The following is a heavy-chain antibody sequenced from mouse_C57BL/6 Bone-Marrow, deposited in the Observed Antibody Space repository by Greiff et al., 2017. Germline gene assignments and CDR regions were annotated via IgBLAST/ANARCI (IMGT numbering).Heavy chain of an antibody. V-gene: IGHV3-6*01. J-gene: IGHJ4*01. CDR1: GYSITSGYY. CDR2: ISYDGSN. D-gene: IGHD2-1*01. CDR3: ARDLPDMDY. Sequence: EVKLLESGPGLVKPSQSLSLTCSVTGYSITSGYYWNWIRQFPGNKLEWMGYISYDGSNNYNPSLKNRISITRDTSKNQFFLKLNSVTTEDTATYYCARDLPDMDYWGQGTSVTVSS.